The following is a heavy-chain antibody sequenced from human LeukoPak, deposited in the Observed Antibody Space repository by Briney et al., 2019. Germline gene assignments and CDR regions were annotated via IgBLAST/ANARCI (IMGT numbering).Heavy chain of an antibody. Sequence: PSETLSLTCTVSGGSISSYYWSWIRQPPGKGLEWIGYIYYSGSTNYNPSLKSRVTISVDTSKNQFPLKLSSVTAADTAVYYCARGDGKQLPRPFDPWGQGTLVTVSS. CDR3: ARGDGKQLPRPFDP. CDR1: GGSISSYY. V-gene: IGHV4-59*01. CDR2: IYYSGST. D-gene: IGHD6-6*01. J-gene: IGHJ5*02.